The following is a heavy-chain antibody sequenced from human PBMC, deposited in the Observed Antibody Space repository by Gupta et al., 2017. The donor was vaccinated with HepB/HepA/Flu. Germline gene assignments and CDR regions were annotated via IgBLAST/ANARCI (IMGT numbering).Heavy chain of an antibody. CDR1: GGSITSYAYY. J-gene: IGHJ4*02. D-gene: IGHD2-15*01. Sequence: QLQVHESGSGLVMPSATLSLTCIVSGGSITSYAYYWVWLRQPPGKGLEWIGTIYYSGSTNYSPSTKSRVTISVDTSKNHFSLNLSAGTATDTAVYYCARYSLEPYFDYWGQGTLVTVSS. V-gene: IGHV4-39*02. CDR3: ARYSLEPYFDY. CDR2: IYYSGST.